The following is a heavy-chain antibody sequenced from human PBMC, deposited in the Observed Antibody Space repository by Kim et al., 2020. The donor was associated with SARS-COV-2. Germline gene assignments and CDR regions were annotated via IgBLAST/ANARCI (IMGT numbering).Heavy chain of an antibody. CDR3: ARDPPRLAARDEYFQH. CDR2: ISSSGSTI. Sequence: GGSLRLSCAASGFTFSSYEMNWVRQAPGKGLEWVSYISSSGSTIYYADSVKGRFTISRDNAKNSLYMQMNSLRAEDTAVYYCARDPPRLAARDEYFQHWGQGTLVTVSS. CDR1: GFTFSSYE. D-gene: IGHD6-13*01. J-gene: IGHJ1*01. V-gene: IGHV3-48*03.